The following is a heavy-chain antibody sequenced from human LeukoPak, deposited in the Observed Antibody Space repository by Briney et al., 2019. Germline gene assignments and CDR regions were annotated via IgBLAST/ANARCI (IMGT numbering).Heavy chain of an antibody. D-gene: IGHD3-16*01. CDR1: GFTFSSYA. V-gene: IGHV3-23*01. CDR2: ISGSGGST. Sequence: PGGSLRLSCAASGFTFSSYAMSWVRQAPGKGLEWVSAISGSGGSTYYADSVKGRFTISRDNSKNTLYLQMNSLRAEDTAVYYCAKDGGPYDYYGMDVWGQGTTVTVSS. J-gene: IGHJ6*02. CDR3: AKDGGPYDYYGMDV.